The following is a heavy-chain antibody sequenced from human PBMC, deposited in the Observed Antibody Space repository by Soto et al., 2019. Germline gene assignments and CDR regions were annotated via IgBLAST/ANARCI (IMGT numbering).Heavy chain of an antibody. D-gene: IGHD6-19*01. CDR3: ASWAGQKHDFDGPFDY. CDR1: GYTFTSHG. CDR2: ISGYNGNT. J-gene: IGHJ4*02. V-gene: IGHV1-18*04. Sequence: QVQLVQSGAEVKKPGASVKVSCKASGYTFTSHGISWVRQAPGQGLEWMGWISGYNGNTNYAQKLQGRVTMTTDTSTSTAYMELRRLRSDDTAVYYWASWAGQKHDFDGPFDYWGQGTRVTVSS.